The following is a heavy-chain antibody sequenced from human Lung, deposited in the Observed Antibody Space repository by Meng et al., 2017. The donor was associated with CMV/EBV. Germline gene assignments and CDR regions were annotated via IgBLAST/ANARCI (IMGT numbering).Heavy chain of an antibody. J-gene: IGHJ6*02. D-gene: IGHD2-8*02. CDR3: AWGAPCSSGVCSDYVMDV. CDR1: GLTFSGYW. V-gene: IGHV3-7*04. Sequence: VXLRLXXAAPGLTFSGYWMNLARQTPGKWLECVANIKQDGSDKYYADSVKGRFTISRDNAEDSLYLQMNSMRAEDTAIYCCAWGAPCSSGVCSDYVMDVWGQGXTVTVSS. CDR2: IKQDGSDK.